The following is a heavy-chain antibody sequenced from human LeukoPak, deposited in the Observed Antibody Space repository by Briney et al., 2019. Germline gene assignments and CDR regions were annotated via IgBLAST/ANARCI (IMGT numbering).Heavy chain of an antibody. CDR2: MNPNSGNT. Sequence: ASVKVSCKASGYTFTGYYMHWVRQAPRQGLEWMGWMNPNSGNTGYAQKFQGRVTIIRNTSISTAYMELSSLRSEDTAVYYCARGAHYGFDYWGQGTLVTVSS. CDR1: GYTFTGYY. CDR3: ARGAHYGFDY. V-gene: IGHV1-8*03. D-gene: IGHD3-16*01. J-gene: IGHJ4*02.